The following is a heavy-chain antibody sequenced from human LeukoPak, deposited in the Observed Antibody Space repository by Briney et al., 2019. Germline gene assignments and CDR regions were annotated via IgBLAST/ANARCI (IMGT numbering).Heavy chain of an antibody. CDR3: ARGSCGDYGDAFDI. CDR2: IYYSGST. Sequence: SQTLSLTRTVSGGSISSGDYYWSWIRQPPGKGLEWIGYIYYSGSTYYNPSLKSRVTISVDTSKNQFSLKLSSVTAADTAVYYCARGSCGDYGDAFDIWGQGTMATVSS. CDR1: GGSISSGDYY. D-gene: IGHD4-17*01. J-gene: IGHJ3*02. V-gene: IGHV4-30-4*01.